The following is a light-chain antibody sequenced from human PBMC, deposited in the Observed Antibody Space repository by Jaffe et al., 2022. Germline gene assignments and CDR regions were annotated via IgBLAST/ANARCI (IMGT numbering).Light chain of an antibody. CDR1: QRITNSY. J-gene: IGKJ1*01. CDR2: GAF. V-gene: IGKV3-20*01. Sequence: EVVLTQSPGALSLSPGDRATLSCRASQRITNSYLAWYQQKPGQAPRLLIHGAFRRATGIPQRFSGSGSETDFTLTISSLEPEDFSVYYCQQYGSSPWTFGQGTKVEIK. CDR3: QQYGSSPWT.